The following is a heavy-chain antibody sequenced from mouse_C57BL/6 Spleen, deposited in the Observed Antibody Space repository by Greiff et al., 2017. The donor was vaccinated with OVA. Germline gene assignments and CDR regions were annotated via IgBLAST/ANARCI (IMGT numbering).Heavy chain of an antibody. Sequence: VQLQESGAELVKPGASVKLSCKASGYTFTEYTIHWVKQRSGQGLEWIGWFYPGSGSIKYNEKFKDKATLTADKSSSTVYMELSRLTSEDSAVYFCARHGPYYGSSSRYWYFDVWGTGTTVTVSS. CDR1: GYTFTEYT. V-gene: IGHV1-62-2*01. CDR2: FYPGSGSI. J-gene: IGHJ1*03. CDR3: ARHGPYYGSSSRYWYFDV. D-gene: IGHD1-1*01.